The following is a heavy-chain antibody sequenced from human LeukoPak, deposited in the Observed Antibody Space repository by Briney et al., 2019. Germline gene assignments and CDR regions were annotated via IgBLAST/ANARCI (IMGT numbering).Heavy chain of an antibody. D-gene: IGHD1-26*01. V-gene: IGHV3-9*01. J-gene: IGHJ6*02. CDR1: GFTFDDYA. Sequence: GGSLRLSCAASGFTFDDYAMHWVRQAPGHGLEWVSGMSWNSGSIGYADSVKGRFTISRDNAKNSLYLQMTSLRAEDTALYYCAKSSSDIVGATPYGMDVWGQGTTVTVSS. CDR2: MSWNSGSI. CDR3: AKSSSDIVGATPYGMDV.